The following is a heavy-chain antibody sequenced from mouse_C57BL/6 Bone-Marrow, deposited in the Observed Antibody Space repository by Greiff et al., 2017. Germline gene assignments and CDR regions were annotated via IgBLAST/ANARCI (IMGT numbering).Heavy chain of an antibody. CDR1: GYTFTDYY. CDR3: ARGLYGYDGSRPYYFDY. J-gene: IGHJ2*01. D-gene: IGHD2-2*01. CDR2: IDPGSGNT. V-gene: IGHV1-76*01. Sequence: QVQLKQSGAELVRPGASVKLSCKASGYTFTDYYINWVKQRPGQGLEWIARIDPGSGNTYYNEKFKGKATLTAEKSSSTAYMQLSSLTSDDSAVYFCARGLYGYDGSRPYYFDYWGQGTTLTVSS.